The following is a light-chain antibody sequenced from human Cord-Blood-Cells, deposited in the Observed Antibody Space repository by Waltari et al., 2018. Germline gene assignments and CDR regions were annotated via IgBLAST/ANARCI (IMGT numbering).Light chain of an antibody. J-gene: IGLJ2*01. CDR1: SSDVGGYND. CDR3: SSYTSSSTS. Sequence: QSALTQPASVSGSPGQSITISCTGPSSDVGGYNDVSWYQQHPGKAPKLMIYEVSNRPSGVSNRFSGSKSGNTASLTISGLQAEDEADYYCSSYTSSSTSFGGGTKLTVL. CDR2: EVS. V-gene: IGLV2-14*01.